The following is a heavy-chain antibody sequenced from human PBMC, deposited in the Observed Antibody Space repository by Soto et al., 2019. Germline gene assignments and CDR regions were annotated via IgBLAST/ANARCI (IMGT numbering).Heavy chain of an antibody. CDR1: GFTFSSYS. J-gene: IGHJ6*02. CDR3: ARVLLYYGMDV. D-gene: IGHD1-26*01. V-gene: IGHV3-21*01. CDR2: ISSSSSYI. Sequence: GGSLRLSCAASGFTFSSYSMNWVRQAPGKGPEWVSSISSSSSYIYYADSVKGRFTISRDNAKNSLYLQMNSLRAEDTAVYYCARVLLYYGMDVWGQGTTVTVSS.